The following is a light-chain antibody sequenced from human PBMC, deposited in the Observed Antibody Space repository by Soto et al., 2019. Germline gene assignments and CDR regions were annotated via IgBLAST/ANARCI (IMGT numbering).Light chain of an antibody. CDR1: SGHSGYI. V-gene: IGLV4-60*03. J-gene: IGLJ7*01. CDR2: LESSGSY. CDR3: ETWDSNIRL. Sequence: QPVLTQSSSASASLGSSVKITCTLSSGHSGYIIAWHQQQPGKAPRFLMNLESSGSYTKGSGVPDRFSGSSSGADRYLTISNLQSEDEADYYCETWDSNIRLFGGGTQLTVL.